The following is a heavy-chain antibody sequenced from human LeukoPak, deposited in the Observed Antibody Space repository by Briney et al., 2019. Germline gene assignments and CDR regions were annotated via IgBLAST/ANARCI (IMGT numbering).Heavy chain of an antibody. CDR3: AREGPRGNSQFDY. V-gene: IGHV3-33*01. Sequence: GGSLRLSCAASEFTFSSYGMHWVRQAPGKGLEWVALIWYDGSNKYYADSVKGRLTISGDNSKNTLYLQMNSLRAEDTAVYYCAREGPRGNSQFDYWGQGTLVTVSS. CDR1: EFTFSSYG. D-gene: IGHD2/OR15-2a*01. CDR2: IWYDGSNK. J-gene: IGHJ4*02.